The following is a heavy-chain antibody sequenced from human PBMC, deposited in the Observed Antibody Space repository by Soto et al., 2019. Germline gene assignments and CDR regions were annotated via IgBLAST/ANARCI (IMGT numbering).Heavy chain of an antibody. CDR3: ARGPLLKGRKITIFGVVTNLTHYYYYGMDV. D-gene: IGHD3-3*01. CDR1: GGTFSSYA. J-gene: IGHJ6*02. CDR2: IIPIFGTA. V-gene: IGHV1-69*13. Sequence: ASVKVSCKASGGTFSSYAISWVRQAPGQGLEWMGGIIPIFGTANYAQKFQGRVTITADESTSTAYMELSSLRSEDTAVYYCARGPLLKGRKITIFGVVTNLTHYYYYGMDVWGQGTTVTVSS.